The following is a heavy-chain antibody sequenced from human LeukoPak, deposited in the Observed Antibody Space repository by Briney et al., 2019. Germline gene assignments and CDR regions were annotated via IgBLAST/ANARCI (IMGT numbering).Heavy chain of an antibody. D-gene: IGHD1-26*01. Sequence: PGVSLRLSCAASGFTFNNYSMNWVRQAPGKGLEWVSSISSSSSYIYYADSVKGRFTISRDNAKNSLFLHMNSLGAEDAAVYYCAREINLVGAINYWGQGTLVTVSS. J-gene: IGHJ4*02. V-gene: IGHV3-21*01. CDR3: AREINLVGAINY. CDR2: ISSSSSYI. CDR1: GFTFNNYS.